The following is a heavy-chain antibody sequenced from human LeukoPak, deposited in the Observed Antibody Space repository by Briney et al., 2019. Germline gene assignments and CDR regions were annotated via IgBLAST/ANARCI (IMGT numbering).Heavy chain of an antibody. Sequence: GGSLRLSCAASGFTVSSNYMSWVRQAPGKGLEWVSVIYSGGSTYYADSVKGRFTISRDNSKNTLYLQMNSLRAEDTAVYYCAREGDVGYYDSSGYYLDWGQGTLVTVSS. V-gene: IGHV3-53*01. CDR3: AREGDVGYYDSSGYYLD. D-gene: IGHD3-22*01. J-gene: IGHJ4*02. CDR1: GFTVSSNY. CDR2: IYSGGST.